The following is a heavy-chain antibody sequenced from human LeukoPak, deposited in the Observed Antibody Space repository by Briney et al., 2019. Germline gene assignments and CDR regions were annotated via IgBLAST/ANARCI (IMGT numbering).Heavy chain of an antibody. D-gene: IGHD4-23*01. Sequence: ETSETLSLTCTVSGGSISSYYWSWIRQPPGKGLEWIGYIYYSGSTNYNPSLKSRVTISLDTSNNHFSLNLTSVTAADTAVYYCARVDYGGNSPYFDYWGQGTLVTVSS. CDR2: IYYSGST. J-gene: IGHJ4*02. V-gene: IGHV4-59*12. CDR1: GGSISSYY. CDR3: ARVDYGGNSPYFDY.